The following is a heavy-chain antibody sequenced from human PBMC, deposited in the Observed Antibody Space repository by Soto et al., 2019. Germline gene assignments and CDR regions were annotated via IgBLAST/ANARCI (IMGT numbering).Heavy chain of an antibody. CDR3: TTVDSGIAVAGSFDY. V-gene: IGHV3-15*01. Sequence: GGSLRLSCAASGFTFSNAWMSWVRQAPGKGLEWVGRIKSKTDGGTTGYAAPVKGRFTISRDDSKNTLYLQMNSLKTEDTAVYYCTTVDSGIAVAGSFDYWGQGTLVTVSS. CDR2: IKSKTDGGTT. D-gene: IGHD6-19*01. J-gene: IGHJ4*02. CDR1: GFTFSNAW.